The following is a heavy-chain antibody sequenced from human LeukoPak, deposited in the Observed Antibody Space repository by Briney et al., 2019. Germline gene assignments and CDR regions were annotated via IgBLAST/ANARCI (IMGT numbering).Heavy chain of an antibody. V-gene: IGHV1-3*01. Sequence: GASVKVSCKASGYTFTSYDINWVRQATGQGLEWMGWINAGNGNTKYSQKFQGRVTITRDTSASTAYMELSSLRSEDTAVYYCARNGGYSYGYGGSHDYWGQGTLVTVSS. CDR1: GYTFTSYD. D-gene: IGHD5-18*01. CDR2: INAGNGNT. J-gene: IGHJ4*02. CDR3: ARNGGYSYGYGGSHDY.